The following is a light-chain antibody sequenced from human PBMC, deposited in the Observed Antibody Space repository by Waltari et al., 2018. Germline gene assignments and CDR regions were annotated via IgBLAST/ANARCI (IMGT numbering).Light chain of an antibody. V-gene: IGKV1-NL1*01. J-gene: IGKJ5*01. CDR3: QQYHSTSIT. CDR2: RGS. CDR1: QDISNS. Sequence: EIQMTQSPPSLSASVGDRVTITCRASQDISNSLVWYQQKPGIAPKLLLYRGSRSESGVPSRFSGSGSGTDYALTIDGLQPEDFATYYCQQYHSTSITFGQGTRLEIK.